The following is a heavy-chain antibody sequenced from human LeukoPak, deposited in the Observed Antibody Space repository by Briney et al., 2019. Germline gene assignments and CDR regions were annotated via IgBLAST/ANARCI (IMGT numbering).Heavy chain of an antibody. CDR3: ARRDCVGDCYSNWFDP. Sequence: ALVKVSCKASGYTFTKYFMHWVRQAPGQGLEWMGIINPRGGSTGYAQKFQGRITMTTDMSTRTVYMELSSLESEDTAVYYCARRDCVGDCYSNWFDPWGQGTLVTVSS. CDR2: INPRGGST. J-gene: IGHJ5*02. V-gene: IGHV1-46*01. CDR1: GYTFTKYF. D-gene: IGHD2-21*02.